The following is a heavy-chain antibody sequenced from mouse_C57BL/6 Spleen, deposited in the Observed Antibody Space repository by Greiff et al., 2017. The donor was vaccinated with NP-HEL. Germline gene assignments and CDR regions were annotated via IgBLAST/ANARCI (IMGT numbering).Heavy chain of an antibody. V-gene: IGHV1-81*01. CDR2: IYPRSGNT. Sequence: VQLQQSGAELARPGASVKLSCKASGYTFTSYGISWVKQRTGQGLEWIGEIYPRSGNTYYNEKFKGKATLTADNSSRTSYMELRSLTSEDSAVYFCARWGLFTTVVAPFDYWGQGTTLTVSS. CDR3: ARWGLFTTVVAPFDY. D-gene: IGHD1-1*01. J-gene: IGHJ2*01. CDR1: GYTFTSYG.